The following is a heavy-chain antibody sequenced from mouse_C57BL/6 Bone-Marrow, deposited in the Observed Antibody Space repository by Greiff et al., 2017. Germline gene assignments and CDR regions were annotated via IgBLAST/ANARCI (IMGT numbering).Heavy chain of an antibody. CDR2: IDPENGDT. V-gene: IGHV14-4*01. CDR3: TRLSIAMDY. Sequence: VQLQQPGAELVRPGASVKLSCTASGFNIKDDYMHWVKQRPEQGLEWIGWIDPENGDTEYASKFQGKAPITADPSSNTAYLQLSSLTSEDTAVYYCTRLSIAMDYWGQGTSVTVSS. CDR1: GFNIKDDY. J-gene: IGHJ4*01. D-gene: IGHD2-3*01.